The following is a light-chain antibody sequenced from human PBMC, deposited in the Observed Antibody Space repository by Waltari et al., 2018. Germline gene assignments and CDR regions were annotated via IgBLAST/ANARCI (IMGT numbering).Light chain of an antibody. J-gene: IGKJ5*01. Sequence: EIVLTQSPGPLSLSPGESVTLSCRANEKIRSSYLAWYQQKPGQAPRLLIYGASSRASDIPDRFSGRGSGRGFTLSISSLEPEDSAVYFCQQYGSSSITFGQGTRLEIK. V-gene: IGKV3-20*01. CDR2: GAS. CDR1: EKIRSSY. CDR3: QQYGSSSIT.